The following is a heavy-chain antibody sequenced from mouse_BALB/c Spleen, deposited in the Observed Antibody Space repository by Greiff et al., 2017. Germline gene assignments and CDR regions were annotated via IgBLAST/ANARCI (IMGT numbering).Heavy chain of an antibody. D-gene: IGHD2-1*01. CDR2: ISNGGGST. CDR3: ARHSTFYAMDY. V-gene: IGHV5-12-2*01. J-gene: IGHJ4*01. CDR1: GFTFSSYT. Sequence: DVQLVESGGGLVQPGGSLKLSCAASGFTFSSYTMSWVRQTPEKRLEWVAYISNGGGSTYYPDTVKGRFTISRDNAKNTLYLQMSSLKSEDTAMYYCARHSTFYAMDYWGQGTSVTVSS.